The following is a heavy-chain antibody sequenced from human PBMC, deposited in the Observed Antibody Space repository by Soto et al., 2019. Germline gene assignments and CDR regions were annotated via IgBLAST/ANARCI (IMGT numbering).Heavy chain of an antibody. V-gene: IGHV1-18*01. CDR2: INPFKGDT. J-gene: IGHJ3*01. CDR1: GYTISTYG. CDR3: ARVKVPAAILGAFDL. Sequence: SVKVSCEASGYTISTYGITWVRQAPGQGLDWMGWINPFKGDTNSAARFQDRVTMTTDTSTRTAYMELRSLRSDDTAVYYCARVKVPAAILGAFDLWGQGTLVTVSS. D-gene: IGHD2-2*02.